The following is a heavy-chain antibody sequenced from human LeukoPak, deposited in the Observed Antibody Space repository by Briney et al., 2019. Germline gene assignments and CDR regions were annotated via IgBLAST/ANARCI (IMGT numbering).Heavy chain of an antibody. CDR1: GFTFSSYS. V-gene: IGHV3-48*01. J-gene: IGHJ4*02. CDR3: ARDQVYDFWSGDFDY. D-gene: IGHD3-3*01. CDR2: ISSSSSTI. Sequence: GGSLRLSCAASGFTFSSYSMNWVRQAPGKGLEWVSYISSSSSTIYYADSVKGRFTIFRDNAKNSLYLQMNSLRAEDTAVYYCARDQVYDFWSGDFDYWGQGTLVTVSS.